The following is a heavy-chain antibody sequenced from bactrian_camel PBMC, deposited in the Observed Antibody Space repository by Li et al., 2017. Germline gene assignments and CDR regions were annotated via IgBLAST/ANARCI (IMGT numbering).Heavy chain of an antibody. CDR2: IESDGSP. Sequence: HVQLVESGGGSVPAGGSLRLSCVASGIEFASVCAGWSRQTPGKQRERIATIESDGSPTYDDSVRGRFTISQDYAKNTVYLQMNDLKPEDTAMYYCATLMVEGSCAVVTAMDDWGKGTQVTVS. D-gene: IGHD2*01. J-gene: IGHJ7*01. CDR1: GIEFASVC. V-gene: IGHV3S53*01.